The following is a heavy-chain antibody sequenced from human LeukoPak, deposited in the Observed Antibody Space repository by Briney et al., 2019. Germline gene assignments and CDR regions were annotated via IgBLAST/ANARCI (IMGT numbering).Heavy chain of an antibody. CDR2: IIPIFGTA. CDR1: GGTFSSYA. CDR3: AREFQEYGDYSFDY. Sequence: SVKVSCKASGGTFSSYAISWVRQAPGQGLEWMGGIIPIFGTANYAQKFQGRVTITTDESTSTAYMELNSLRSDDTAVYYCAREFQEYGDYSFDYWGQGTLVTVSS. J-gene: IGHJ4*02. D-gene: IGHD4-17*01. V-gene: IGHV1-69*05.